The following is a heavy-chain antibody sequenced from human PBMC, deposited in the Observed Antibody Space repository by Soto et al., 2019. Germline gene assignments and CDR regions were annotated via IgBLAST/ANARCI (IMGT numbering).Heavy chain of an antibody. CDR3: ARGRGITGTTWHY. Sequence: EVQLVESGGGLVKPGGSLRLSCAASGFTFSSYSMNWVRQAPGKGLEWVSSISSSSSYIYYADSVKGRFTISRDNAKNSLYLQMNSLRAEDTAVYYCARGRGITGTTWHYWGQGTLVTVSS. CDR2: ISSSSSYI. CDR1: GFTFSSYS. J-gene: IGHJ4*02. V-gene: IGHV3-21*01. D-gene: IGHD1-20*01.